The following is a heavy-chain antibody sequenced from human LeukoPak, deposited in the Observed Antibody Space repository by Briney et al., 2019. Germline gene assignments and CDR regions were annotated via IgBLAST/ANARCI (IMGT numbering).Heavy chain of an antibody. CDR1: GGSISSGGYY. V-gene: IGHV4-31*03. CDR2: IYYSGST. CDR3: ARVEGGSYSVDY. D-gene: IGHD1-26*01. J-gene: IGHJ4*02. Sequence: SETLSLTCTVSGGSISSGGYYWSWIRQHPGKGLEWIGYIYYSGSTYYNPSLKSRVTISVDTSKNQFSLKLSSVTAADTAVYYCARVEGGSYSVDYWGQGTLVTVSS.